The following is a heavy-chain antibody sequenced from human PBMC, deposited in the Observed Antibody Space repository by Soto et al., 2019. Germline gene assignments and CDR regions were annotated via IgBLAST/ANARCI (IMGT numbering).Heavy chain of an antibody. CDR2: ISYDGSNK. V-gene: IGHV3-30-3*01. Sequence: GGSLRLSCAASGFTFSSYAMHWVRLAPGKGLEWVAVISYDGSNKYYADSVKGRFTISRDNSKNTLYLQMNSLRAEDTAVYYCARDIVVVVAATPQFDYWGQGTLVTVSS. CDR3: ARDIVVVVAATPQFDY. CDR1: GFTFSSYA. D-gene: IGHD2-15*01. J-gene: IGHJ4*02.